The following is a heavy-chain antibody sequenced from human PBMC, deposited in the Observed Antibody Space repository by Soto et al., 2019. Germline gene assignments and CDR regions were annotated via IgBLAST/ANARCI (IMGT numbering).Heavy chain of an antibody. CDR2: ISYDGSNK. CDR1: GFTFSSYA. J-gene: IGHJ6*01. Sequence: QVQLVESGGGVVQPGRSLRLSCAASGFTFSSYAMHWVRQAPGKGLEWVAVISYDGSNKYYADSVKGRFTISRDNSKNTLYLQMNSLRAEDTAVYYCAREDIVVVPAAIPSYYYYGMDVW. CDR3: AREDIVVVPAAIPSYYYYGMDV. V-gene: IGHV3-30-3*01. D-gene: IGHD2-2*02.